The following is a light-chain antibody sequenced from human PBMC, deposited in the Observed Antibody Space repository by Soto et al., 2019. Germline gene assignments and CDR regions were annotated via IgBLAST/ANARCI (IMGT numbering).Light chain of an antibody. Sequence: SYELTQPPSVSVSPGQTASITCSGDKLGDKYACWYQQKPGQSPVLVMYQDSKRPSGIPERFSGSNSGNTATLTISGTQAMDEADYYCQAWDSSTHYVFGTGTKLTVL. V-gene: IGLV3-1*01. CDR1: KLGDKY. CDR2: QDS. J-gene: IGLJ1*01. CDR3: QAWDSSTHYV.